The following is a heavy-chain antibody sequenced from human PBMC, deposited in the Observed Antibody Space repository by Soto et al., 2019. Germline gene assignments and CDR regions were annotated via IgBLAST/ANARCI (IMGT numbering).Heavy chain of an antibody. J-gene: IGHJ4*02. CDR3: TTHAPEDRLRK. Sequence: GGSLRLSCAASGFTFSGSALHWVRQASGKGLEWVGRIRNKANSYATAYAASVKGRFTISRDDSKNTAFLQMNSLKTEDTALYYCTTHAPEDRLRKWGQGTLVTVSS. CDR2: IRNKANSYAT. D-gene: IGHD2-15*01. V-gene: IGHV3-73*01. CDR1: GFTFSGSA.